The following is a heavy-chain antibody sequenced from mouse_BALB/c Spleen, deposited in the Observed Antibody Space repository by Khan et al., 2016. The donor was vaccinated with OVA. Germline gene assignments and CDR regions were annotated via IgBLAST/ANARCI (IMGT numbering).Heavy chain of an antibody. CDR3: ARHYGSSCWFAY. V-gene: IGHV1S136*01. CDR1: GYTFTNYI. D-gene: IGHD1-1*01. Sequence: VRLQQSGPELVKPGASVKMSCKASGYTFTNYIIHWMKQKPGQGLEWIGYINPYNDGTKYNEKFKGKATLTSDTSSSTAYMELSGLTSEDAAVYYCARHYGSSCWFAYWGQGTLVTVSA. CDR2: INPYNDGT. J-gene: IGHJ3*01.